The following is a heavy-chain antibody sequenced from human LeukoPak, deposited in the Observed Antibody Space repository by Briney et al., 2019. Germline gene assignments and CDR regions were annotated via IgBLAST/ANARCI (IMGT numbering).Heavy chain of an antibody. J-gene: IGHJ1*01. V-gene: IGHV3-7*01. CDR3: ARCSSGYYCDHFQT. CDR2: IKQDGIDK. Sequence: GGSLRLSCTASGFTFSNYWMTWIRQARGKGLEWVANIKQDGIDKYYVDSVEGRFTVSRDNTKNSLFLQMHSLRVEDTAVYYCARCSSGYYCDHFQTWGQGSLVTVSS. D-gene: IGHD3-22*01. CDR1: GFTFSNYW.